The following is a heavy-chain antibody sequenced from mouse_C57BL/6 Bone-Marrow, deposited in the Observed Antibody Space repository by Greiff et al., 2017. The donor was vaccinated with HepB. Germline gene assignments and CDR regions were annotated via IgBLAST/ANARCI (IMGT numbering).Heavy chain of an antibody. CDR2: IYPYNGVS. Sequence: VQLQQSGPELVKPGASVKISCKASGYSFTGYYMHWVKQSHGNILDWIGYIYPYNGVSSYNQKFKGKATLTVDKSSSTAYMELRSLTSEDSAVYYCAIGEMYYDYDGFAYWGQGTLVTVSA. J-gene: IGHJ3*01. V-gene: IGHV1-31*01. CDR1: GYSFTGYY. D-gene: IGHD2-4*01. CDR3: AIGEMYYDYDGFAY.